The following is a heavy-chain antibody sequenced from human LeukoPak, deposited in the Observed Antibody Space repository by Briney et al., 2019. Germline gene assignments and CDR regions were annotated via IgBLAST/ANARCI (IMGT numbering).Heavy chain of an antibody. J-gene: IGHJ4*02. V-gene: IGHV3-49*04. CDR1: GFTFGDYA. Sequence: GGSLRLSCTASGFTFGDYAMSWVRQAPGKGLERVGFIRSKTYGGTTEYAASVKGRFTISRDDSKSIAYLQMNSLKTEDTAVYYCTSAVVTTMIVVVTPLYYFDYWGQGTLVTVSS. CDR3: TSAVVTTMIVVVTPLYYFDY. CDR2: IRSKTYGGTT. D-gene: IGHD3-22*01.